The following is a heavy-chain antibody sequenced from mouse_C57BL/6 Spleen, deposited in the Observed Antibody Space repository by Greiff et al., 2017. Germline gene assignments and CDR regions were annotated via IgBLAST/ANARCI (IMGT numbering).Heavy chain of an antibody. J-gene: IGHJ1*03. Sequence: VQLQQSGPELVKPGASVKLSCKASGYTFTDYYINWVKQRPGQGLEWIGRIYPGSGNTKYHEKFKGKATLTVDTSSSTAYMQLSSLTSADSAFYFCAIYDYYWYFDVWGTGTTVTVSS. V-gene: IGHV1-84*01. CDR1: GYTFTDYY. CDR3: AIYDYYWYFDV. CDR2: IYPGSGNT. D-gene: IGHD2-4*01.